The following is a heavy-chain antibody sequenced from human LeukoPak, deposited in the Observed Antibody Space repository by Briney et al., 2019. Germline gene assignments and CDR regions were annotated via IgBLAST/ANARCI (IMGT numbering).Heavy chain of an antibody. Sequence: GGSLRLSCAASGFTLSSYGMSWVRQAPGKGLEWVSSITGSSGYTYYADSVRGRFAISRDNSKNTVFLQMNSLRAEDAAVYYCAKTYYFDSSGYWSAYYFDKWGQGTHVTVSS. D-gene: IGHD3-22*01. CDR3: AKTYYFDSSGYWSAYYFDK. CDR1: GFTLSSYG. V-gene: IGHV3-23*01. CDR2: ITGSSGYT. J-gene: IGHJ4*02.